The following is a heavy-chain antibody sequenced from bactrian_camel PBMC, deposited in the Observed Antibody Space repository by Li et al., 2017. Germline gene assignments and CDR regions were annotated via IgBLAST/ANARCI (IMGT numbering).Heavy chain of an antibody. Sequence: HVQLVESGGGSVQTGGSLRLSCVVSGHSRGSNCVGWYRLPPGRAPAEREGIAAIRRSGGETWYAGSVKGRFTISQDSARNTVYLQMASLKPEDTAVYYCVPVALEERDGLVSCARWSQGTQVTVS. V-gene: IGHV3S55*01. J-gene: IGHJ4*01. D-gene: IGHD1*01. CDR1: GHSRGSNC. CDR2: IRRSGGET.